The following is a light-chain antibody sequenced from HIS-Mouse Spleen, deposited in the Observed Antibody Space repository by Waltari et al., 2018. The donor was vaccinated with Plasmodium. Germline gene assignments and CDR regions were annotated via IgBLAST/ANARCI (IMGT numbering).Light chain of an antibody. CDR3: QVWDSSSDHPV. J-gene: IGLJ2*01. V-gene: IGLV3-21*02. Sequence: SYVLTQPPSVSVAPGQTARITWGGNNLGSKSVHWYQQKPGQAPVLVVYDDSDRPSGIPERFSGSNSGKTATLTISRVEVGDEADYYCQVWDSSSDHPVFGGGTKLTVL. CDR1: NLGSKS. CDR2: DDS.